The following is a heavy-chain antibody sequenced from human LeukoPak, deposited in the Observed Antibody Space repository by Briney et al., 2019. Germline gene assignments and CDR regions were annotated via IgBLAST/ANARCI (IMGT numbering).Heavy chain of an antibody. V-gene: IGHV3-23*01. CDR3: AREIIVVVPAALRGTFDY. J-gene: IGHJ4*02. CDR2: ISGSGGST. CDR1: GFTLSSYA. Sequence: PGGSLRLSCAASGFTLSSYAMSWVRQAPGKGLEWVSAISGSGGSTYYADSVKGRFTISRDNSKNPLYLQMNSLRAEDTAVYYCAREIIVVVPAALRGTFDYWGQGTLVTVSS. D-gene: IGHD2-2*01.